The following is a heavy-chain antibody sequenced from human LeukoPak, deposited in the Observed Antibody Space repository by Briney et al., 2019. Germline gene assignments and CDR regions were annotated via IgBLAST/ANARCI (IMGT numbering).Heavy chain of an antibody. CDR2: IYTSGYT. V-gene: IGHV4-61*02. D-gene: IGHD4-17*01. Sequence: PSETLSLTCTVSGCTISSSSYYWNWLRQPPGKVLELIGRIYTSGYTHYNPSLKSRVTISVDTSKNQFSLKLSSVTAADTAVYYCARAPPGAGDFYWYFDLWGRGTLVTVSS. J-gene: IGHJ2*01. CDR1: GCTISSSSYY. CDR3: ARAPPGAGDFYWYFDL.